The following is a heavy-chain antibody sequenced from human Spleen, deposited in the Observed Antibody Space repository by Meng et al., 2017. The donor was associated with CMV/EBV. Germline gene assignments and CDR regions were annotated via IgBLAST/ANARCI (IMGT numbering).Heavy chain of an antibody. CDR2: ITGSGGDT. CDR1: GFTFSSYV. J-gene: IGHJ4*02. V-gene: IGHV3-23*01. Sequence: GESLKISCAASGFTFSSYVMSWVRQAPGQGLEWVSAITGSGGDTYYADSVKGRFTISRGISKDTVVLQMNSLRVEDTALYYCAREDFWGQGTLVTVSS. CDR3: AREDF.